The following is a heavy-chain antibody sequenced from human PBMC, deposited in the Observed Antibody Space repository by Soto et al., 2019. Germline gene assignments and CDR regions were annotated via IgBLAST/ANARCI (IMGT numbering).Heavy chain of an antibody. CDR3: AREKTSGTYRPYYFDY. D-gene: IGHD1-26*01. J-gene: IGHJ4*02. CDR2: IYYSGST. CDR1: GDSISSYY. V-gene: IGHV4-59*12. Sequence: PSETLSLTCTVSGDSISSYYWSWIRQPPGKGLEWIGYIYYSGSTNYNPSLKSRVTISVDTSKNQFSLKLNSVTPEDTAVYYCAREKTSGTYRPYYFDYWGPGTLVTVSS.